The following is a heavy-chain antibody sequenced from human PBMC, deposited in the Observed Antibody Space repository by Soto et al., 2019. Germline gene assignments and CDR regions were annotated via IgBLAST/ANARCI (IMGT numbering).Heavy chain of an antibody. CDR3: ARDIRGRTNYFDP. V-gene: IGHV3-33*01. CDR1: GFRFGTYG. CDR2: IWYDGSKT. Sequence: QVQLVESGGGVVQPGRSLRLSCAGTGFRFGTYGLHWVRQAPGKGLEWVAVIWYDGSKTYYADSVRGRFTISRDDSRSALYLQMNSLRAEDTAVYYCARDIRGRTNYFDPWGEGTLVTVSS. D-gene: IGHD1-7*01. J-gene: IGHJ5*02.